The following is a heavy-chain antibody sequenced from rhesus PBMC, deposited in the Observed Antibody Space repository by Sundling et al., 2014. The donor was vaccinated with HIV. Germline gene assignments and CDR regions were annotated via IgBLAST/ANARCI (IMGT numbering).Heavy chain of an antibody. Sequence: QVQLVQSGAEVKKPGASVKVSCKASGFTFGTYAINWVRQAPGQGLEWLGVIVPLVDIRNNAEKFQGRVTFTADTSTNTAYMELSSLRSEDTAVYYCARGHINFKGLDLWGQGAVVTVSS. CDR3: ARGHINFKGLDL. D-gene: IGHD1-26*01. CDR1: GFTFGTYA. V-gene: IGHV1-198*02. CDR2: IVPLVDIR. J-gene: IGHJ6*01.